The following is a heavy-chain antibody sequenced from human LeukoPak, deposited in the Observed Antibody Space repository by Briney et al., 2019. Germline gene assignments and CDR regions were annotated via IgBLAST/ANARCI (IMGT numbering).Heavy chain of an antibody. D-gene: IGHD2/OR15-2a*01. CDR2: IYTSGST. V-gene: IGHV4-4*09. J-gene: IGHJ6*03. CDR1: GGSISSYY. CDR3: ASSTFMDV. Sequence: SETLSLTCTVSGGSISSYYWSWIRQPPGKGLEWIGHIYTSGSTNYNPSLKSRVTISVDTSKNQFSLKLSSVTAADTAVYYCASSTFMDVWGKGTTVTVSS.